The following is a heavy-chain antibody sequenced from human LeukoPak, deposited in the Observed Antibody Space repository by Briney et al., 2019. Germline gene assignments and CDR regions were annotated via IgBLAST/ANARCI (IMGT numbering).Heavy chain of an antibody. CDR1: GGSVSSGSYY. D-gene: IGHD3-10*01. CDR2: IYYSGST. J-gene: IGHJ4*02. V-gene: IGHV4-61*01. CDR3: ARDGRDYGSGSYQFDY. Sequence: PSETLSLTCTVSGGSVSSGSYYWRWIRQPPGKGLEWIGYIYYSGSTNYNPSLKSRVTISVDTSKNQFSLKLSSVTAADTAVYYCARDGRDYGSGSYQFDYWGQGTLVTVSS.